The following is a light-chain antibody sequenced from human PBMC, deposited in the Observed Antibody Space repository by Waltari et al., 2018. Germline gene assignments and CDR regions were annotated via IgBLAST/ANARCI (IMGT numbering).Light chain of an antibody. CDR3: LQLNSYPRT. CDR1: QGIRND. J-gene: IGKJ1*01. V-gene: IGKV1-17*01. Sequence: DIQMTQSTSSLYASVGDRVPITCRASQGIRNDLGWYQQKPGKAPQRLLYATSSLQSGVPSRFTCTASGTEFTLTISSLQPEDFATYYCLQLNSYPRTFGQGTKVEIK. CDR2: ATS.